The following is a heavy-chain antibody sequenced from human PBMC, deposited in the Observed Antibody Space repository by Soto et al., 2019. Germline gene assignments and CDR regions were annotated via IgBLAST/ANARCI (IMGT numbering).Heavy chain of an antibody. D-gene: IGHD2-8*02. V-gene: IGHV3-30*18. CDR3: AKDPPWEVVYASYYYYYGMDV. CDR1: GFTFSSYG. Sequence: GGSLRLSCAASGFTFSSYGMHWVRQAPGKGLEWVAVISYDGSNKYYADSVKGRFTISRDNSKNTLYLQMNSLRAEDTAVYYCAKDPPWEVVYASYYYYYGMDVWGQGTTVTVSS. CDR2: ISYDGSNK. J-gene: IGHJ6*02.